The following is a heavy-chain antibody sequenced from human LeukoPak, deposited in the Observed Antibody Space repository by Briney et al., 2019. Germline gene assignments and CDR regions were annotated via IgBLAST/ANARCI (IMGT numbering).Heavy chain of an antibody. CDR2: IRYDGSNK. J-gene: IGHJ6*03. CDR3: AKAPRAATYHYYYYYYMDV. Sequence: PGGSLRLSCAASGFTFRNYAMTWVRQAPGKGLEWVAFIRYDGSNKYYADSVKGRFTISRDNSKNTLYLQMNSLRAEDTAVYYCAKAPRAATYHYYYYYYMDVWGKGTTVTVSS. V-gene: IGHV3-30*02. D-gene: IGHD2-15*01. CDR1: GFTFRNYA.